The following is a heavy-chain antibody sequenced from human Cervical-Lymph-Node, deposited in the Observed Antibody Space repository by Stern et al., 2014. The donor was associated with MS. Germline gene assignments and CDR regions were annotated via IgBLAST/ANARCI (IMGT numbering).Heavy chain of an antibody. D-gene: IGHD6-13*01. Sequence: DVQLVQSGGGLVQPGRSLRLSCKGSGFIFDDFAMHWVRQVPGKGLEWVSGIDSDSGDVGYADSVRGRFTTSRDDAKNSLFLQMNSLRVEDTAFYYCAKDSSYTLKAAADLHFWGHGTLVIVSP. CDR1: GFIFDDFA. V-gene: IGHV3-9*01. CDR2: IDSDSGDV. J-gene: IGHJ4*01. CDR3: AKDSSYTLKAAADLHF.